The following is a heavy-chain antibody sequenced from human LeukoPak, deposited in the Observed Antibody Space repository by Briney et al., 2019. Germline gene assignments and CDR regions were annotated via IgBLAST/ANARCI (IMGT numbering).Heavy chain of an antibody. Sequence: PGGSLRLSCAVSGFTFSGFGMNWVRQAPGKGLEWVSSISSSSSYIYYADSVKGRFTISRDNAKNTLNLQMNSLRAEDTAVYYCARDLGQYYDTSDNWFDPWGQGTLVTVSS. CDR1: GFTFSGFG. D-gene: IGHD3-22*01. CDR3: ARDLGQYYDTSDNWFDP. V-gene: IGHV3-21*01. J-gene: IGHJ5*02. CDR2: ISSSSSYI.